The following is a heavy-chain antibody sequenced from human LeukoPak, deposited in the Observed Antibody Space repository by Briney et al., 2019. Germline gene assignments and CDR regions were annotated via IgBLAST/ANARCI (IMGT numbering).Heavy chain of an antibody. CDR2: ITIDGSTA. CDR3: ARDHDWGFDY. D-gene: IGHD7-27*01. V-gene: IGHV3-48*01. CDR1: GFPFNYYS. Sequence: GGSLRLPCAASGFPFNYYSFNWVRQAPGKGLEWIAYITIDGSTAWYADSVEGRFTISRDNAKNSLYLQMNSLRVEDTALYYCARDHDWGFDYWGEGILVTVSS. J-gene: IGHJ4*02.